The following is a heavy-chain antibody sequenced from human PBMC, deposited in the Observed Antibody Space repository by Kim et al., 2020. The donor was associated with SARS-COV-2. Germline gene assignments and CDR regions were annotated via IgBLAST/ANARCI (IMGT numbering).Heavy chain of an antibody. CDR1: GFTFSGYA. CDR3: ASTGSNYWYFDL. Sequence: GGSLRLSCAASGFTFSGYAMNWVRQAPGKGLEWVSLISSTITYTDYADSVKGRFTVSRDNSQNSLYLQMNSLRAEDTAVYYCASTGSNYWYFDLWGRGTLVTVSS. J-gene: IGHJ2*01. CDR2: ISSTITYT. D-gene: IGHD2-8*01. V-gene: IGHV3-21*01.